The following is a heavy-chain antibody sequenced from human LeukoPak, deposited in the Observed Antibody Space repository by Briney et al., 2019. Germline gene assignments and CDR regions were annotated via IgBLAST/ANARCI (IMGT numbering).Heavy chain of an antibody. V-gene: IGHV3-30*18. J-gene: IGHJ6*02. Sequence: GGSLRLSCAASGFTLSSYGMHWVRQAPGKGLEWVAIISYAGSNKYYVDSVKGRFTISRDNSKNTLYLQMNSLRAEDTAVYYCAKDSLRWSYFYYGMDVWGQGTTVTVSS. CDR1: GFTLSSYG. CDR3: AKDSLRWSYFYYGMDV. D-gene: IGHD4-23*01. CDR2: ISYAGSNK.